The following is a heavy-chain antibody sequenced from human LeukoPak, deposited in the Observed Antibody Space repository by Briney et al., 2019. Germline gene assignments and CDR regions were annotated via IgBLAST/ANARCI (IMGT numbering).Heavy chain of an antibody. CDR1: GFTFDDYA. D-gene: IGHD3-22*01. Sequence: GGSLRLSCAASGFTFDDYAMHWVRQAPGKGLEWVSGISWNSGSIGYADSVKGRFTISRDNAKNSLYLQMNSLRAEDTAVYYCARSSDFDYWGQGTLVTVSS. J-gene: IGHJ4*02. CDR3: ARSSDFDY. V-gene: IGHV3-9*01. CDR2: ISWNSGSI.